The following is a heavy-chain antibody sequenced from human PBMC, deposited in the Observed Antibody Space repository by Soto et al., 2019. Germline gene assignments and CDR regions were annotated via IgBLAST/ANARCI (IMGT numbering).Heavy chain of an antibody. D-gene: IGHD2-15*01. J-gene: IGHJ4*02. V-gene: IGHV3-30*02. CDR2: IWYDGSNK. Sequence: GGSLRLSCAASGFTFSSYGMHWVRQAPGKGLEWVAVIWYDGSNKYYADSVKGRFTISRDNSKNTLYLQMNSLKSDDTAVYYCVIQRSGVVYWGQGTLVTVSS. CDR3: VIQRSGVVY. CDR1: GFTFSSYG.